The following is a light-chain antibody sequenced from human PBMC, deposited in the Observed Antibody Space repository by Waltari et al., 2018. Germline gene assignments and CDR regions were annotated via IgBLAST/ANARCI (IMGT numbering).Light chain of an antibody. CDR2: DDI. J-gene: IGLJ1*01. CDR1: NIESRS. V-gene: IGLV3-21*02. Sequence: SFVLTQPPSVSVAPGQTARITCGGHNIESRSLNWYQQKPGQAPVLVVVDDIDRPSGIPERLSGSKSGNTATLSITRVEAGDEADYYCQIWDTLSHHFVFGAGTKVTVL. CDR3: QIWDTLSHHFV.